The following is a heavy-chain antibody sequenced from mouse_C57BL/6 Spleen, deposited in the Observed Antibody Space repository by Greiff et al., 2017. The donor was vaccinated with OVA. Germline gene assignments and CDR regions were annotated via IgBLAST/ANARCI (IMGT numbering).Heavy chain of an antibody. D-gene: IGHD1-1*01. CDR1: GFTFSSYA. Sequence: DVKLVESGGGLVKPGGSLKLSCAASGFTFSSYAMSWVRQTPEKRLEWVATISDGGSYTYYPANVKGRFTISSDNAKNNLYLQMSHLKSEDTAMYYCARSITTVVATEAMDYWGQGTSVTVSS. CDR2: ISDGGSYT. V-gene: IGHV5-4*03. CDR3: ARSITTVVATEAMDY. J-gene: IGHJ4*01.